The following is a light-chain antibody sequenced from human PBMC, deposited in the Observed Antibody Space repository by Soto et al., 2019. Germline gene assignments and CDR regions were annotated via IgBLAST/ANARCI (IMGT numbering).Light chain of an antibody. CDR1: QSVSSDY. CDR2: GAS. J-gene: IGKJ5*01. CDR3: QLYGISPH. V-gene: IGKV3-20*01. Sequence: EIVLPQAPGTLSLSPGERATLSCRASQSVSSDYLAWYQKRPGQAPRLLIHGASTRAPGIPDRFSGSGSGTDFTLTITRLAPEDFAVYYCQLYGISPHFGQGTRLEI.